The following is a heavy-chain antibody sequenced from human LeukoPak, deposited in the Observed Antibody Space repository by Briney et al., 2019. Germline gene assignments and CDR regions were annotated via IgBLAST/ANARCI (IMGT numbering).Heavy chain of an antibody. CDR2: IYISGST. V-gene: IGHV4-4*07. CDR3: ASGLRTGDWFDP. J-gene: IGHJ5*02. CDR1: YSSISSTSY. Sequence: SETLSLTCAVSYSSISSTSYWSWIRQPAGKGLEWLGRIYISGSTNYNPSLKSRVTISVDKSKNQFSLKLNSVTAADTAVYYCASGLRTGDWFDPWGQGTLVTVSS. D-gene: IGHD1-1*01.